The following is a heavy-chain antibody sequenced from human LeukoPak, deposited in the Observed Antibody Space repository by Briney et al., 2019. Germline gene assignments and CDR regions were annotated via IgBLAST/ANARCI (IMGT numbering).Heavy chain of an antibody. CDR3: ARDWATTWYGEYFDH. V-gene: IGHV3-48*03. J-gene: IGHJ4*02. D-gene: IGHD3-10*01. CDR1: GFTFSSYE. CDR2: ISGSGENI. Sequence: GGSLRLSCAASGFTFSSYEMNWVRQAPGKGLEWVSHISGSGENIYYADSVKGRFPISRDNTKNLLYLQMNSLRAEDTAVYYCARDWATTWYGEYFDHWGQGTLVTVSS.